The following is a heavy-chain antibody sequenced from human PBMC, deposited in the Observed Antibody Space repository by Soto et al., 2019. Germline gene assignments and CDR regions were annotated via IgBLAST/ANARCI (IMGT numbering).Heavy chain of an antibody. CDR2: IDPSDSYT. Sequence: GESLKISCKGSGYSFTSCWISWVRQMPGKGLEWMGRIDPSDSYTNYSPSFQGHVTISADKSISTAYLQWSSLKASDTAMYYCARHQSGEGKGAFRCFDPWGQGTLVTVSS. V-gene: IGHV5-10-1*01. CDR1: GYSFTSCW. J-gene: IGHJ5*02. D-gene: IGHD3-10*01. CDR3: ARHQSGEGKGAFRCFDP.